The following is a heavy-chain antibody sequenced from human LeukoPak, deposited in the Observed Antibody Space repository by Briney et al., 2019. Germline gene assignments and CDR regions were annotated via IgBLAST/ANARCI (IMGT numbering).Heavy chain of an antibody. CDR1: GFTFSSYA. CDR2: ISGSGGST. J-gene: IGHJ6*02. CDR3: AKDRSSSWYYYYGMDV. D-gene: IGHD6-13*01. Sequence: GGSLRLSCAASGFTFSSYAMSWVRQAPGKGLEWVSAISGSGGSTYCADPVKGRFTISRDNSKNTLYLQMNSLRAEDTAVYYCAKDRSSSWYYYYGMDVWGQGTTVTVSS. V-gene: IGHV3-23*01.